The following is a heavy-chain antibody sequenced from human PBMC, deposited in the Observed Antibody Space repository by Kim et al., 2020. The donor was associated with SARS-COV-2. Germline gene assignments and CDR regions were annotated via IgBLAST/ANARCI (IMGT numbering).Heavy chain of an antibody. J-gene: IGHJ5*02. D-gene: IGHD6-13*01. CDR1: GGSISSGGYY. CDR2: IYYSGST. CDR3: ARVDPHSSSWYTFDP. Sequence: SETLSLTCTVSGGSISSGGYYWSWIRQHPGKGLEWIGYIYYSGSTYYNPSLKSRVTISVDTSKNQFSLKLSSVTAADTAVYYCARVDPHSSSWYTFDPWGQGTLVTVSS. V-gene: IGHV4-31*03.